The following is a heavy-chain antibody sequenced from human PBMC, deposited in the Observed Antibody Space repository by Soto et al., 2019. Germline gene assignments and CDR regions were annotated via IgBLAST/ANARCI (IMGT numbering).Heavy chain of an antibody. V-gene: IGHV1-2*02. J-gene: IGHJ4*02. CDR2: INPNTGAA. D-gene: IGHD3-16*01. CDR1: GCIFTDYY. Sequence: ASVKVSCKVSGCIFTDYYMHWVRQAPGQGLEWVGWINPNTGAADYAPKFQGRVAMTRDTSSSTAYMELSGLTYDDTALYYCARDPIGGGSPYYLDFWGQGALVTVSS. CDR3: ARDPIGGGSPYYLDF.